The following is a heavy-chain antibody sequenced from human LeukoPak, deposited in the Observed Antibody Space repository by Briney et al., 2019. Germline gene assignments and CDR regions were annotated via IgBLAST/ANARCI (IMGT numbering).Heavy chain of an antibody. CDR3: ARAQFGELLVLLAEYFQH. V-gene: IGHV3-30-3*01. Sequence: GGSLRLSCAASGFTFSSYAMHWVRQAPGKGLEWVAVISYDGSNKYYADSVKGRFTISRDNSKNTLYLQMNSLRAEDTAVYYCARAQFGELLVLLAEYFQHWGQGTLVTVSS. CDR2: ISYDGSNK. CDR1: GFTFSSYA. D-gene: IGHD3-10*01. J-gene: IGHJ1*01.